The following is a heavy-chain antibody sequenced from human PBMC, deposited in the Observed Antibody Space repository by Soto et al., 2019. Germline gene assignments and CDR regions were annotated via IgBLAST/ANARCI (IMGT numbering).Heavy chain of an antibody. J-gene: IGHJ6*02. CDR3: AKENYPRDYYYYGMDV. V-gene: IGHV3-30*18. D-gene: IGHD1-7*01. CDR2: ISYDGSNK. Sequence: GGSLRLSCAASGFTFSSYGMHWVRQAPGKGLEWVAVISYDGSNKYYADSVKGRFTISRDNSKNTLYLQMNSLRAEDTAVYYCAKENYPRDYYYYGMDVWGQGTTVTV. CDR1: GFTFSSYG.